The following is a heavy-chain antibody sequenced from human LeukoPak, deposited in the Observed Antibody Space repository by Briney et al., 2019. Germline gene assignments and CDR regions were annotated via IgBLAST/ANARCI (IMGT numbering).Heavy chain of an antibody. J-gene: IGHJ4*02. CDR3: AREGSGYYYVD. V-gene: IGHV3-7*03. D-gene: IGHD3-22*01. CDR1: GFTFSSYW. Sequence: GGPLRLPCAASGFTFSSYWMSWVRQAPGKGLEWVANIKQDGSEKYYVDSVKGRFTISRDNPKNSLYLQMNSLRAEDTAVYYCAREGSGYYYVDWGQGTLVTVSS. CDR2: IKQDGSEK.